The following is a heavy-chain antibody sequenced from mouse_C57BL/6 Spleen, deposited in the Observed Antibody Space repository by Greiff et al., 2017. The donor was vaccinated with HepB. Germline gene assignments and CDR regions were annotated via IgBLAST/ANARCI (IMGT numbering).Heavy chain of an antibody. CDR1: GYTFTDYN. J-gene: IGHJ1*03. Sequence: EVQLVESGPELVKPGASVKIPCKASGYTFTDYNMDWVKQSHGKSLEWIGDINPNNGGTIYNQKFKGKATLTVDKSSSTAYMELRSLTSEDTAVYYCAREGYSSNYVLGYFDVWGTGTTVTVSS. CDR2: INPNNGGT. V-gene: IGHV1-18*01. D-gene: IGHD2-5*01. CDR3: AREGYSSNYVLGYFDV.